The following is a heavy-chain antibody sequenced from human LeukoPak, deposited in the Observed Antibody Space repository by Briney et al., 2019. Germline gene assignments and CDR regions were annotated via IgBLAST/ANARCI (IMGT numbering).Heavy chain of an antibody. V-gene: IGHV4-59*01. Sequence: PSETLSLTCTVSGGSISSYYWSWIRQPPGKGLEWIGYIYYSGSTNYNPSLKSRVTISVDTSKNQFSPKLSSVTAADTAVYYCARHGGYYDSSGYWGQGTLVTVSS. CDR1: GGSISSYY. CDR3: ARHGGYYDSSGY. D-gene: IGHD3-22*01. CDR2: IYYSGST. J-gene: IGHJ4*02.